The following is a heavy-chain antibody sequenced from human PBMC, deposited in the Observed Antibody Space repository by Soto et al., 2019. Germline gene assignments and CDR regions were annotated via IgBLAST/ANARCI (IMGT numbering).Heavy chain of an antibody. Sequence: GWSLRLSCASSVFTFIRYWMSWVRQAPGKGLEWVANIKQDGSEKYYVDSVKGRFTISRDNAKNSLYLQMNSLRAEDTAVYYCAKSPYFFRGPLDYWGQGTLVTVSS. V-gene: IGHV3-7*03. D-gene: IGHD3-9*01. CDR2: IKQDGSEK. CDR3: AKSPYFFRGPLDY. CDR1: VFTFIRYW. J-gene: IGHJ4*02.